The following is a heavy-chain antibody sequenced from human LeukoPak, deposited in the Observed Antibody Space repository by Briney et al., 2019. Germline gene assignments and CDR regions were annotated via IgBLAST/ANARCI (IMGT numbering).Heavy chain of an antibody. Sequence: GGSLRLSCAASGFAVSTNYLSWVRQAPGKGLEWVAVIYSDGSTYYTDSVKGRFTISRDNSKNTLYLQMNSLRPEDTAVYYCARDQRSESYYPWGWFDPWGQGTLVTVSS. D-gene: IGHD1-26*01. J-gene: IGHJ5*02. CDR1: GFAVSTNY. CDR3: ARDQRSESYYPWGWFDP. CDR2: IYSDGST. V-gene: IGHV3-66*02.